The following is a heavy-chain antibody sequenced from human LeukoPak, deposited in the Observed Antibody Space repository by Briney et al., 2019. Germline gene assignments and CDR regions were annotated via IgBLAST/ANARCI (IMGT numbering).Heavy chain of an antibody. CDR2: TTFDEGDR. V-gene: IGHV3-30*02. CDR1: GFTFKNYA. Sequence: RGSLRLSCAASGFTFKNYAMYWVRQAPGKGLEWVAFTTFDEGDRYYADSVRGRFTISRDNSKNTLYLQMNSLRAEDTAVYYCAKDRANAWTSDYWGQGTLVTVSS. D-gene: IGHD3/OR15-3a*01. J-gene: IGHJ4*02. CDR3: AKDRANAWTSDY.